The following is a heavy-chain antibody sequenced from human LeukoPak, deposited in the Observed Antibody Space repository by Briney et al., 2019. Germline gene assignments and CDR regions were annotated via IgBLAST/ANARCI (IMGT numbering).Heavy chain of an antibody. V-gene: IGHV3-23*01. D-gene: IGHD3-10*01. Sequence: PGGSLRLSCAASGFTFSSYAMSWVRQAPGKGLEWVSTISDSGRSTYFADSVKGRFTISRDNSKNTLYLQMNGLRAEDTAVYYCAKEPTPGGAFYFDYWGQGTLVTVSS. CDR2: ISDSGRST. J-gene: IGHJ4*02. CDR1: GFTFSSYA. CDR3: AKEPTPGGAFYFDY.